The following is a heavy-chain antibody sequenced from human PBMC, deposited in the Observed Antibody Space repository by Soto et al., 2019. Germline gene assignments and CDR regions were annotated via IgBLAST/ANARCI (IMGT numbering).Heavy chain of an antibody. J-gene: IGHJ4*02. CDR2: ISAYNGNT. V-gene: IGHV1-18*01. Sequence: QVQLVQSGAEVKKPGASVKVSCKASGYTFTSYGISWVRQAPVQGLEWMGWISAYNGNTNYAQKLQGRVTMTTDTATRTAYMELRRLRSDDTAVYFCARDLPPVDYWGQGTLVTVSS. CDR1: GYTFTSYG. CDR3: ARDLPPVDY.